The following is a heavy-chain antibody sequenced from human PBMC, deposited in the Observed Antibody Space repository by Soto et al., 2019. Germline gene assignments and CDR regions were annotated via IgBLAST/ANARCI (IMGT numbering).Heavy chain of an antibody. D-gene: IGHD5-18*01. CDR3: ARGRDTAMAKSYYFDY. CDR2: IYYSGST. Sequence: SETLSLTCTVSGGSISSSSYYWGWIRQPPGKGLEWIGSIYYSGSTYYNPSLKSRVTISVDTSKNQFSLKLSSVTAADTAVYYCARGRDTAMAKSYYFDYWGQGTLVTVSS. CDR1: GGSISSSSYY. V-gene: IGHV4-39*01. J-gene: IGHJ4*02.